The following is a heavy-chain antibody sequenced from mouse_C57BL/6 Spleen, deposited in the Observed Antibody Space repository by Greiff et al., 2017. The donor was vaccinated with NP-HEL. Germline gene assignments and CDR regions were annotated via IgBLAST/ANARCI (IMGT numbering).Heavy chain of an antibody. Sequence: VQLQQSGAELVRPGASVTLSCKASGYTFTDYEMHWVKQTPVHGLEWIGAIDPETGGTAYNQKFKGKAILTADKSSSTAYMELRSLTSEDSAVYYCTGLRTLAGDMDYWGQGTSVTVSS. CDR2: IDPETGGT. CDR3: TGLRTLAGDMDY. V-gene: IGHV1-15*01. D-gene: IGHD4-1*01. CDR1: GYTFTDYE. J-gene: IGHJ4*01.